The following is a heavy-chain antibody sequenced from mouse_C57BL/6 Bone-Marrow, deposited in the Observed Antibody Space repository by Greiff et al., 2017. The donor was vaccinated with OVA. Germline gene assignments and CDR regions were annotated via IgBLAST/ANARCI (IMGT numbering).Heavy chain of an antibody. CDR3: AREAGPFNWYFDV. V-gene: IGHV3-6*01. CDR2: ISYDGSN. J-gene: IGHJ1*03. D-gene: IGHD3-1*01. Sequence: EVQLVESGPGLVKPSQSLSLTCSVTGYSITSGYYWNWIRQFPGNKLEWMGYISYDGSNNYNPSLKNRISITRDTSKNQFFLKLNSVTTEDTATYYCAREAGPFNWYFDVWGTGTTVTVSS. CDR1: GYSITSGYY.